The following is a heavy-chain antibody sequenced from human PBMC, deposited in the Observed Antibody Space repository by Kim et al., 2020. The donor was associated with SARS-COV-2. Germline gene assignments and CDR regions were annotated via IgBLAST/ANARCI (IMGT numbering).Heavy chain of an antibody. J-gene: IGHJ3*02. V-gene: IGHV3-30*02. Sequence: ERSKFYAGYVKGRFTISRDNSKNVLFLQMDSVRGEDTAVYYCAKESDAFDIWGQGTMVTVSS. CDR2: ERSK. CDR3: AKESDAFDI.